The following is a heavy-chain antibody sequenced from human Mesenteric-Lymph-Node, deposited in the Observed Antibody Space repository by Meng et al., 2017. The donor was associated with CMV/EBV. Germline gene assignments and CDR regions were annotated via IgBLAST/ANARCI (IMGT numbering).Heavy chain of an antibody. J-gene: IGHJ4*02. D-gene: IGHD6-13*01. CDR2: MYYSGSP. V-gene: IGHV4-59*01. CDR3: ARGGYNRPLDC. CDR1: GGPISSYY. Sequence: SETLSLTCTVSGGPISSYYWSWIRLPPGKRLEWIGYMYYSGSPNYNPSLRSRLTISVDTSKNQFSLRLTSVTAADTAVYYCARGGYNRPLDCWGQGTLVTVSS.